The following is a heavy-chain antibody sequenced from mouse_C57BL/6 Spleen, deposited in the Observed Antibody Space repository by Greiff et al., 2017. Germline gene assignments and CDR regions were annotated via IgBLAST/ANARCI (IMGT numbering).Heavy chain of an antibody. J-gene: IGHJ3*01. CDR1: GFSLTSYG. CDR2: LCGVGGT. V-gene: IGHV2-6*01. CDR3: ARGTFAY. Sequence: QVQLKQSGPGLVAPSQSLSLTCTVSGFSLTSYGVDWVRQSPGKGLEWLGLLCGVGGTNYNSALKSRLSISKDNSKSQVFLKMKSLKTDDTAMNYWARGTFAYWGEGTLVTVSA.